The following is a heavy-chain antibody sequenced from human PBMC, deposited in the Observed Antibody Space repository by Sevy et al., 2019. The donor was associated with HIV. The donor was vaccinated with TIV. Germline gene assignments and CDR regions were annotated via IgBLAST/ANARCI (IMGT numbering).Heavy chain of an antibody. CDR1: GYTFTNYG. CDR3: ARDGQVYSSSSGGYYYNGMEV. V-gene: IGHV1-18*01. D-gene: IGHD6-6*01. J-gene: IGHJ6*02. CDR2: ISPDNGKT. Sequence: ASVKVSCKASGYTFTNYGISWVRQAPGQGLEWMGWISPDNGKTNFAQRFQDKFTMTTDTSTSTAYMGLRSLTSDDTAVYYCARDGQVYSSSSGGYYYNGMEVWGQGTTVTVSS.